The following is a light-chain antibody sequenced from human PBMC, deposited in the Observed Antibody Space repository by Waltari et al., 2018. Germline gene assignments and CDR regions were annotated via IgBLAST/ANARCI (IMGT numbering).Light chain of an antibody. J-gene: IGLJ2*01. CDR2: DVT. Sequence: WYQQHPGQPPKLIIYDVTARPSGVSYRFTGSKSGDTASLTISGLQAEDEADYYCSSYTTTTTVIFGGGTKLTVL. CDR3: SSYTTTTTVI. V-gene: IGLV2-14*03.